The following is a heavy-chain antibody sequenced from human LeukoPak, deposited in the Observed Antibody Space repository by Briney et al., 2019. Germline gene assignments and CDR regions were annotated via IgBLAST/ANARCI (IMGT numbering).Heavy chain of an antibody. D-gene: IGHD5-12*01. CDR2: ISWNNGSI. CDR3: AKVLELDGYSGYDEGYFDY. V-gene: IGHV3-9*01. CDR1: GFTFDDYA. Sequence: GGSLRLSCVASGFTFDDYATHWVRQAPGKGLEWVSGISWNNGSIGYADSVKGRFTISRDNAKNSLYLQMNSLRAEDTALYYCAKVLELDGYSGYDEGYFDYWGQGTLVTVSS. J-gene: IGHJ4*02.